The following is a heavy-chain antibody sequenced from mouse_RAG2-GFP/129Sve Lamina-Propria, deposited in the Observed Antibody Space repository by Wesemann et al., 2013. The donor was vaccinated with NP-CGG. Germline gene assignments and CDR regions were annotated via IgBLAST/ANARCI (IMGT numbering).Heavy chain of an antibody. CDR3: GGGSWDVFAY. V-gene: IGHV1-18*01. CDR1: GYTFTDYN. J-gene: IGHJ3*01. CDR2: INPNNGGT. D-gene: IGHD4-1*01. Sequence: EVQLQQSGPELVKPGASVKIPCKASGYTFTDYNMDWVKQSHGKSLEWIGDINPNNGGTIYNQKFKGKATLTVDKSSSTAYLQLSSLTSEDTAVYYCGGGSWDVFAYWGQGTLVTVSA.